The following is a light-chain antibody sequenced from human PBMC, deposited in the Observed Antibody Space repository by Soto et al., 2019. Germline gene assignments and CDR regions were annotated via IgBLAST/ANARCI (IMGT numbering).Light chain of an antibody. Sequence: QSVLTQPASVSGSPGQSITISCTGTSSDVGGYNYVSWYQQHPGKAPKLMIYEVSNRPSGVSNRFSGSKSGNTASLTISGLQAEDGADYYCSSYTRSSTLVFGGGTKLTVL. CDR1: SSDVGGYNY. J-gene: IGLJ2*01. CDR2: EVS. V-gene: IGLV2-14*01. CDR3: SSYTRSSTLV.